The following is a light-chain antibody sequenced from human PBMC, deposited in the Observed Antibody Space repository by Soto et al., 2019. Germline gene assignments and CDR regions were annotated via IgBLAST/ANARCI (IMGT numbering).Light chain of an antibody. J-gene: IGLJ2*01. CDR3: QTWDTGIMV. CDR2: INGDGSH. Sequence: QLVLTQSPSASASLGASVKLTCTLSSGHTNYAITWHQQQPEKGLRYLMKINGDGSHNKGDGIPDRFSGSSSGAERYLTISGLQFEDEADYYCQTWDTGIMVFGGGTKLTVL. CDR1: SGHTNYA. V-gene: IGLV4-69*01.